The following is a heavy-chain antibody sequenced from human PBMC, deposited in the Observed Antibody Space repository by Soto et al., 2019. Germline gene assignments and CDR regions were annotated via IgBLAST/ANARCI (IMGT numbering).Heavy chain of an antibody. J-gene: IGHJ6*03. CDR3: ARGAAAGFISSYYYMDV. Sequence: PGGSLRLSCAASGFTFSSYSMNWVRQAPGKGLEWVSYISSSSSTIYYADSVKGRFTISRDNAKNSLYLQMNSLRAEDTAVYYCARGAAAGFISSYYYMDVWGKGTTVTVSS. V-gene: IGHV3-48*01. D-gene: IGHD6-13*01. CDR1: GFTFSSYS. CDR2: ISSSSSTI.